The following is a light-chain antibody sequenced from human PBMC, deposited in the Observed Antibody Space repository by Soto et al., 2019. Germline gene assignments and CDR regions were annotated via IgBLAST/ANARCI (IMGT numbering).Light chain of an antibody. CDR1: QSISSW. Sequence: DIQMTQSPSTLPASVRGRVTLTCRGSQSISSWLAWYQQKPGTAPKVLIYHASNLQSGVPSRFSGSGSGTVFTLTISSLQPDDFATYYCQQYSSYWTFGQGTKVDIK. J-gene: IGKJ1*01. CDR3: QQYSSYWT. CDR2: HAS. V-gene: IGKV1-5*01.